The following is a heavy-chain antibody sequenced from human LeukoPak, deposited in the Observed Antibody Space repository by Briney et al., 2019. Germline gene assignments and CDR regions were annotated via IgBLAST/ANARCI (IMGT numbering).Heavy chain of an antibody. V-gene: IGHV3-23*01. Sequence: GGSLRLSCAASGFTFGSYGMSWVRQAPGKGLEWVSFITPNADRTSYAGSVEGRFTISRDNPRNTLYMQMNSLRDEDTALYYCAIMHGYYDGSGYWVQWGQGTLVTVSS. CDR2: ITPNADRT. D-gene: IGHD3-22*01. J-gene: IGHJ1*01. CDR3: AIMHGYYDGSGYWVQ. CDR1: GFTFGSYG.